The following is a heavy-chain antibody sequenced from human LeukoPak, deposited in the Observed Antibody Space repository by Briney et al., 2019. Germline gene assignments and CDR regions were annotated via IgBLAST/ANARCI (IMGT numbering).Heavy chain of an antibody. V-gene: IGHV4-34*01. J-gene: IGHJ4*02. CDR1: GGSLRHYY. Sequence: SETLSLTFPLSGGSLRHYYWSEIRQPPGKGLEWIGEINHSGSTNYNPSLKSRVTISVDMSKDQFSLKLGSVTAADTAVYHCARGPPADCYDRSGFYPFFDYWGQGALVTVSS. D-gene: IGHD3-22*01. CDR2: INHSGST. CDR3: ARGPPADCYDRSGFYPFFDY.